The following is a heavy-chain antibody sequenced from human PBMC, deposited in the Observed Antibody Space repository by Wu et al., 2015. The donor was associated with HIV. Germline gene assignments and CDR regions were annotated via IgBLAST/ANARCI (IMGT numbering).Heavy chain of an antibody. CDR1: GYTFTSYY. D-gene: IGHD3-16*01. V-gene: IGHV1-2*02. CDR3: VRGARGMPKGAFDI. CDR2: ITPNSGGT. J-gene: IGHJ3*02. Sequence: QVHLVQFGGEVKKPGSSVKVTCKASGYTFTSYYIHWLRQAPGQGLEWMAWITPNSGGTNSAQMFQGRVTMTRDTSITTVYLELNSLTSDDTAVYYCVRGARGMPKGAFDIWGQGTLVIVSS.